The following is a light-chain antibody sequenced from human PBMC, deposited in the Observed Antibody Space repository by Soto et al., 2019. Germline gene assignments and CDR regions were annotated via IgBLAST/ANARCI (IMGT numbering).Light chain of an antibody. V-gene: IGLV2-14*01. J-gene: IGLJ1*01. CDR1: SSDVGGFNY. Sequence: QSALTQPASVSGSPGQSITISCTGTSSDVGGFNYVSWYQQHPGKAPKLMIYDVNNRPSGVSNRFSGSMSGNTASLTISGLQAEDEADYYCSPYTTSSSYVFGAGTKLTVL. CDR3: SPYTTSSSYV. CDR2: DVN.